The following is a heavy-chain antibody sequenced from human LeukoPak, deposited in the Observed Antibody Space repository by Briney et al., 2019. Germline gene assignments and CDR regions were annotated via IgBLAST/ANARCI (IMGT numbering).Heavy chain of an antibody. CDR1: GLTFSDYY. CDR3: ARDGPLSGGDFDY. J-gene: IGHJ4*02. V-gene: IGHV3-11*04. Sequence: PGGSLRLSCAASGLTFSDYYMSWIRQTPGEALEWVSYISGSGSTIYYADSVKGRFTISRDNAKNSLYLQMNSLRAEDTAVYYCARDGPLSGGDFDYWGQGTLVTVAS. D-gene: IGHD2/OR15-2a*01. CDR2: ISGSGSTI.